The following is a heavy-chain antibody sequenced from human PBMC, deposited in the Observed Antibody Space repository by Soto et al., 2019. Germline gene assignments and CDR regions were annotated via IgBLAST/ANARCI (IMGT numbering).Heavy chain of an antibody. V-gene: IGHV3-33*01. D-gene: IGHD6-19*01. J-gene: IGHJ4*02. Sequence: QVQLVESGGGVVQPGTSLRLSCAASGFTFSSYGMHWVRQAPGKGPEWVAVIWFDGSKKYYVDSVKGRFTISRDNSKNTLYLQMNSLRAEDTAVYYCARGQAGQWLVHYWGQGTLVTVSS. CDR1: GFTFSSYG. CDR3: ARGQAGQWLVHY. CDR2: IWFDGSKK.